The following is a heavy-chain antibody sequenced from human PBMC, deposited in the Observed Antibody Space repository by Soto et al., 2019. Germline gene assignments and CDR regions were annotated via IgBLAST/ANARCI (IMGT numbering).Heavy chain of an antibody. J-gene: IGHJ6*02. CDR1: GYTFTSYY. CDR3: ARDRLVNCSGGSCYPDSYYYGMVA. D-gene: IGHD2-15*01. V-gene: IGHV1-46*01. CDR2: INPSGGST. Sequence: ASVKVSCKASGYTFTSYYMHWVRQAPGQGLEWMGIINPSGGSTSYAQKFQGRVTMTRDTSTSTVYMELSSLRSEDTAVYYCARDRLVNCSGGSCYPDSYYYGMVAWGQGTTVTVS.